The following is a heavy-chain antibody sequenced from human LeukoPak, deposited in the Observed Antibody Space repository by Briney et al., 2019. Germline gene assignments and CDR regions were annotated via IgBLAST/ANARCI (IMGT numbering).Heavy chain of an antibody. V-gene: IGHV3-33*06. CDR3: AKDGDRGEYYYYYYMDV. CDR1: GFTFSSHA. CDR2: IWYEGSNK. J-gene: IGHJ6*03. D-gene: IGHD3-10*01. Sequence: GSSLRLSCAASGFTFSSHAIHWVRQAPGKGLEWVAVIWYEGSNKYYVDSVKGRFTISRDDSKNTLYLQMNSLRAEDTAVYYCAKDGDRGEYYYYYYMDVWGKGTTVTVSS.